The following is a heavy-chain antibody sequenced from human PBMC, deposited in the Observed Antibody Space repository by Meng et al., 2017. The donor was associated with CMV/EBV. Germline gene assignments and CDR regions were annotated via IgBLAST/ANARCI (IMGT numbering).Heavy chain of an antibody. CDR3: ARGVGGWFDP. CDR1: GWSFSGSY. J-gene: IGHJ5*02. CDR2: INHSGSS. Sequence: QVQQQQWVVGLLKPSQTLALPCAFYGWSFSGSYRSWIRQPQGNELEWIGEINHSGSSTNNPSLKSRVTISVDTSKNQFSLQLSSVTAADTAVYYCARGVGGWFDPWGQGTLVTVSS. D-gene: IGHD1-26*01. V-gene: IGHV4-34*01.